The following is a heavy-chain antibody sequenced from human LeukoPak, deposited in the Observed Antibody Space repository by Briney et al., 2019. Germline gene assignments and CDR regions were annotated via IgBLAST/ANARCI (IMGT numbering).Heavy chain of an antibody. D-gene: IGHD3-22*01. V-gene: IGHV4-31*03. CDR3: ARSSGYYYGDFDY. Sequence: SETLSLTCTVSGGSINNGGYYWSWIRQHPGKGLEWIGYIYYSGSSYYNPSLRSRVTISVDTSKNHFSLKLSSVTAADTAVFYCARSSGYYYGDFDYWGQGTLVTVSS. CDR2: IYYSGSS. J-gene: IGHJ4*02. CDR1: GGSINNGGYY.